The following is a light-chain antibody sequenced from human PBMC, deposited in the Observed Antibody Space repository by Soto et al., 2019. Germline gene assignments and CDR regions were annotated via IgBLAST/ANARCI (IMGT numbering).Light chain of an antibody. CDR3: QQANSFPLT. V-gene: IGKV3-15*01. Sequence: ETVMTQSPATLSVSPGETATLSCRASQNVYTNLAWYQQKPGQAPRLVLYGASTRATGVPARFSGSGSGTEFTLTISSLQSEDFATYYCQQANSFPLTFGGGTKVEI. CDR2: GAS. J-gene: IGKJ4*01. CDR1: QNVYTN.